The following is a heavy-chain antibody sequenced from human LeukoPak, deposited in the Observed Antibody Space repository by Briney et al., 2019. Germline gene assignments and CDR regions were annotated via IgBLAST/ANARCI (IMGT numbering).Heavy chain of an antibody. Sequence: ASVKVSCKASGYTFTSYYMHWVRQAPGQGLERMGIINPSGGNTSYAQKFQGRVTMTRDMSTSTVYMELSSLRSEDTAVYYCAMTSGSYVEYLQHWGQGTLVTVSS. CDR2: INPSGGNT. D-gene: IGHD1-26*01. J-gene: IGHJ1*01. CDR1: GYTFTSYY. CDR3: AMTSGSYVEYLQH. V-gene: IGHV1-46*01.